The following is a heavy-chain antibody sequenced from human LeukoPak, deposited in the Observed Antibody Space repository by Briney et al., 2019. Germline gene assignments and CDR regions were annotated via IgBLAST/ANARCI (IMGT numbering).Heavy chain of an antibody. D-gene: IGHD2-15*01. J-gene: IGHJ4*02. Sequence: GESLKISCKGSGYSFTSYWIGWVRQMPGKGLEWMGIIYPGDSDTRYSPSFQGQVTISADKSISTAYLQWSSLKASDTAMYYCARRRYCSGGSCRIPNYFDYWGQGTLVTVSS. CDR1: GYSFTSYW. CDR3: ARRRYCSGGSCRIPNYFDY. CDR2: IYPGDSDT. V-gene: IGHV5-51*01.